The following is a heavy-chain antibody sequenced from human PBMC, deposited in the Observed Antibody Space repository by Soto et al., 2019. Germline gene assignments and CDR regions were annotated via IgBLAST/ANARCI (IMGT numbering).Heavy chain of an antibody. V-gene: IGHV4-59*01. J-gene: IGHJ4*02. CDR3: ARDYSYGYFDY. CDR2: MDYSGST. CDR1: GGSISRYY. D-gene: IGHD5-18*01. Sequence: SETLSLTCTVSGGSISRYYWGWIRQRPGKGLEWIGYMDYSGSTYYNPSLKSRVIISLDTSKNQFSLKLSSVTAADTATYYCARDYSYGYFDYWGQGTLVTVSS.